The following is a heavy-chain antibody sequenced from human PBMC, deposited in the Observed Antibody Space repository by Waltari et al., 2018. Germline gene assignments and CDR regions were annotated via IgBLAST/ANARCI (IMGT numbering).Heavy chain of an antibody. J-gene: IGHJ3*02. Sequence: QVQLQESGTGLVKPSETLSLTCTVSGGSIGSYYWSWIRQPAGKGLEWIGRIYNNVNTDYNPPSKGRVTMSGDTSKNQVSLKLASVAAADTAVYYCARHGGVVGATSGAFEIWGQGTTVTVFS. D-gene: IGHD1-26*01. CDR3: ARHGGVVGATSGAFEI. CDR2: IYNNVNT. V-gene: IGHV4-4*07. CDR1: GGSIGSYY.